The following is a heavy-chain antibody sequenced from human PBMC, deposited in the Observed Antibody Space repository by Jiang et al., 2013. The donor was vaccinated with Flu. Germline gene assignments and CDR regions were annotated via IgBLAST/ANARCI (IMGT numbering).Heavy chain of an antibody. V-gene: IGHV4-59*01. Sequence: GSGLVKPSETLSLTCTVSGDSISRYYWGWIRQPPGKGLEWIGYISYSGSTNYNPSLRSRVTISLDTSKNQFSLSLHSVTAADTAAYYCARDLGYCSGGFRNSGFYYGMDVWGLGTTVTVSS. CDR2: ISYSGST. D-gene: IGHD2-15*01. CDR1: GDSISRYY. CDR3: ARDLGYCSGGFRNSGFYYGMDV. J-gene: IGHJ6*02.